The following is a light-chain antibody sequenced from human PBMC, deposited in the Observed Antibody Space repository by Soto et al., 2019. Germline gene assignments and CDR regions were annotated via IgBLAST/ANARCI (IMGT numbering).Light chain of an antibody. V-gene: IGKV3-15*01. CDR3: QQYNSWPHT. J-gene: IGKJ1*01. Sequence: EIVVTQSPATLSVSPGDRATLSCRASQNVDSNLAWYHQAPGQAPRLLIYGASTRATFIPDRFSGSGSGTEFTLTISSLQAEDFAVYYCQQYNSWPHTFGQGTKVDIK. CDR2: GAS. CDR1: QNVDSN.